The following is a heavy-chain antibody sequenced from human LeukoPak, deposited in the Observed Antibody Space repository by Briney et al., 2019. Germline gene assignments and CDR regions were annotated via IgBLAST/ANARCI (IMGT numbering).Heavy chain of an antibody. Sequence: GGSLRLSCAASGFTFSSYGMSWVRQAPGKGLEWVSTLSGSGITTYYADSVKGRFTISRDNSKNTLYLQMNSLRAEDTAVYYCAKGIYSSGWSYFDYWGHGTLVTVPS. V-gene: IGHV3-23*01. D-gene: IGHD6-19*01. J-gene: IGHJ4*01. CDR3: AKGIYSSGWSYFDY. CDR1: GFTFSSYG. CDR2: LSGSGITT.